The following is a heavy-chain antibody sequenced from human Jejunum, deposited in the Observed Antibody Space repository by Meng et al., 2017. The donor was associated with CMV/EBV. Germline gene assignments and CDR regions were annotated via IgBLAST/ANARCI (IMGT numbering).Heavy chain of an antibody. V-gene: IGHV3-7*01. CDR2: INQHGSEE. CDR1: GFTFCPFW. CDR3: ARGGGNTRFDY. J-gene: IGHJ4*02. D-gene: IGHD3-16*01. Sequence: ASGFTFCPFWVSWVRQTPWKGLEWVANINQHGSEESYVGSVKGRFTISRDNAKNSLYLQMNSLRAEDTAVYYCARGGGNTRFDYWGQGTLVTVSS.